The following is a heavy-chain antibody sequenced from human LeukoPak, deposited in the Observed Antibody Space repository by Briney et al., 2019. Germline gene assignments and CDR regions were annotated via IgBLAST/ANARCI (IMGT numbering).Heavy chain of an antibody. V-gene: IGHV3-21*01. CDR1: GFTFSTST. CDR3: ARGQYYYDSSGYYYYFDY. J-gene: IGHJ4*02. Sequence: GRSLRLSCAASGFTFSTSTMNWVRQAPGKGLEWVSSISSSNDYIYYADSVKGRFTISRDNAKNSLYLQMNSLRAEDTAVYYCARGQYYYDSSGYYYYFDYWGQGTLVTVSS. D-gene: IGHD3-22*01. CDR2: ISSSNDYI.